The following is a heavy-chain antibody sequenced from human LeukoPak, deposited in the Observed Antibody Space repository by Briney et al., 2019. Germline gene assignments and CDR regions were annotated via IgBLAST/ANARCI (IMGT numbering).Heavy chain of an antibody. CDR3: ARDFTSGWYVFDY. D-gene: IGHD6-19*01. Sequence: PGGSLRLSCAASGFTFSSYSMNWVRQAPGKGLEWVSSISSSSSYIYYVDSVKGRFTISRDNAKNSLYLQMNSLRAEDTAVYYCARDFTSGWYVFDYWGQGTLVTVSS. J-gene: IGHJ4*02. V-gene: IGHV3-21*01. CDR2: ISSSSSYI. CDR1: GFTFSSYS.